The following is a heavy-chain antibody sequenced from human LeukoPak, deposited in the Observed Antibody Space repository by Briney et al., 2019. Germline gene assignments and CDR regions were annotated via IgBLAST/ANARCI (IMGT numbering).Heavy chain of an antibody. CDR2: IRQDGSEI. D-gene: IGHD2-2*01. Sequence: GGSLRLSCAASGFTFSSCWMIWVRQAAGKGLEWVANIRQDGSEIYYVDSVKGRFTISRDNAKNSLYLQMNSLRGEDTAVYYCARGYCSSTTCYANRFDPWGQGTLVTVSS. J-gene: IGHJ5*02. CDR1: GFTFSSCW. V-gene: IGHV3-7*04. CDR3: ARGYCSSTTCYANRFDP.